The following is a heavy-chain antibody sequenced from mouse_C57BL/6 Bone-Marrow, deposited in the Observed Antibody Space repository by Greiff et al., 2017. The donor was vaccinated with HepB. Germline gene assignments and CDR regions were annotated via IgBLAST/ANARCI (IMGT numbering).Heavy chain of an antibody. CDR2: ISNGGGST. J-gene: IGHJ1*03. V-gene: IGHV5-12*01. D-gene: IGHD2-4*01. CDR1: GFTFSDYY. CDR3: ARQGIYYDYDERYFDV. Sequence: DVHLVESGGGLVQPGGSLKLSCAASGFTFSDYYMYWVRQTPEKRLEWVAYISNGGGSTYYPDTVKGRFTISRDNAKNTLYLQMSRLKSEDTAMYYCARQGIYYDYDERYFDVWGTGTTVTVSS.